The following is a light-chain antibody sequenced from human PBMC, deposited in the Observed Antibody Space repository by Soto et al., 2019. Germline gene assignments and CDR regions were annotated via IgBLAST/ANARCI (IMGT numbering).Light chain of an antibody. V-gene: IGKV1-5*01. J-gene: IGKJ1*01. CDR2: DAT. CDR3: QQYNSYSWK. CDR1: ESIRRW. Sequence: DIQMNKSPSTLSASGGVRVSITYRASESIRRWWAGYQQNPGKAPKVLIYDATSLKGGVPSRISGSGSGTEFTITISSLQPYDFATYYCQQYNSYSWKFGQGTKLDIK.